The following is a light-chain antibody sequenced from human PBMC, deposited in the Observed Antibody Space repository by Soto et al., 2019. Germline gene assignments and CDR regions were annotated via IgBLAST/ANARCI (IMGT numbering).Light chain of an antibody. V-gene: IGKV2-30*01. CDR3: RQGTHWPRT. CDR1: RSLVYSDGNTY. CDR2: KVS. Sequence: DAVMTQSPLSLPVTVGQPASISCRSSRSLVYSDGNTYLSWLQQRPGQSPRRLIYKVSSRDSGVPDRFSGSGSGTDFTLKISRVEAEDVGIYYCRQGTHWPRTFGQGTKLEIK. J-gene: IGKJ2*01.